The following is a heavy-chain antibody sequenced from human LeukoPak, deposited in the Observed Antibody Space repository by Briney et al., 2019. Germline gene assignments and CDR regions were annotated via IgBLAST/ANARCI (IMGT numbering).Heavy chain of an antibody. CDR2: ISGSGGST. V-gene: IGHV3-23*01. Sequence: QSGGSLRLSCAASGFTFSSYAMSWVRQAPGKGLEWVSAISGSGGSTYYADSVKGRFTISRDNSKNTLYLQMNSLRAEDTAVYYCAKFSYYDSSGYHGWGQGTLVTVSS. J-gene: IGHJ4*02. CDR3: AKFSYYDSSGYHG. D-gene: IGHD3-22*01. CDR1: GFTFSSYA.